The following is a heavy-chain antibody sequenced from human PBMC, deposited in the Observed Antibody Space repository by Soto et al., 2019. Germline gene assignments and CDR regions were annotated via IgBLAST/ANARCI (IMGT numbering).Heavy chain of an antibody. CDR3: ARVSRSNPEYSSGWYLDY. J-gene: IGHJ4*02. CDR2: INPSGGSR. CDR1: GYTFTSYY. D-gene: IGHD6-19*01. V-gene: IGHV1-46*03. Sequence: ASLKVSCKASGYTFTSYYMHWVRQAPGQGLEWMGIINPSGGSRSSAQKIKGRVTMSRDTSTSTVYMELSSMRSEGTAVYYCARVSRSNPEYSSGWYLDYWGQGTLVTVSS.